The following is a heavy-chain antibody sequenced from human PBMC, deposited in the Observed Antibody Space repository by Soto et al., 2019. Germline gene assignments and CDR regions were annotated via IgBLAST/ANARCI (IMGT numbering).Heavy chain of an antibody. CDR2: IKQDGSEK. J-gene: IGHJ4*02. CDR1: GFTFSNYW. D-gene: IGHD1-26*01. CDR3: ARDMSATYYIYFDY. Sequence: GGSLRLSCAASGFTFSNYWMSWGRLAPGKGLEGVANIKQDGSEKYYVDSVKGRFTISRDNADNSLYLQVNSLRAEDTAIYYCARDMSATYYIYFDYWGQGILVNVSS. V-gene: IGHV3-7*01.